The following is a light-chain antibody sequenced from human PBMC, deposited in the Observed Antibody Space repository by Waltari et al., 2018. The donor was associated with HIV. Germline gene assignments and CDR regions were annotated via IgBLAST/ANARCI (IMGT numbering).Light chain of an antibody. CDR1: SSNIGSNH. CDR2: RNN. J-gene: IGLJ2*01. Sequence: QSVLTQSPSASGTPGQRVTISCSGSSSNIGSNHVYWYQQLPGTAPKLLLYRNNQRPSGVPDRFSGSKSGTSASLAISGLRSEDEAHYYCATWTDSLSGVVFGGGTKLRVL. CDR3: ATWTDSLSGVV. V-gene: IGLV1-47*01.